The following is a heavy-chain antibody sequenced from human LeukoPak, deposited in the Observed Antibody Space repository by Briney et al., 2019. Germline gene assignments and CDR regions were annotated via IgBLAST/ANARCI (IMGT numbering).Heavy chain of an antibody. CDR2: IKQDGSEK. V-gene: IGHV3-7*01. CDR1: GFTFSNYW. J-gene: IGHJ4*02. D-gene: IGHD3-16*01. CDR3: ARRGTFGGNDY. Sequence: GGSLRLSCAASGFTFSNYWMSWVRQAPGKGLGWVANIKQDGSEKYYVDSVKGRFTISRDNAKNSLYLQMNSLRVEDTAVYYCARRGTFGGNDYWGQGTLVTVSS.